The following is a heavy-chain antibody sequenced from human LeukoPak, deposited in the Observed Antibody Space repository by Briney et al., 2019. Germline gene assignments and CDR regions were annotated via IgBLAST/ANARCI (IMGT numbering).Heavy chain of an antibody. CDR3: ARDPDYGDPSDWFDP. CDR1: GYTFTNHG. D-gene: IGHD4-17*01. CDR2: ISAYNGNT. V-gene: IGHV1-18*01. Sequence: ASVKVSCKASGYTFTNHGVSWVRQAPGQGLEWMGWISAYNGNTNYAQKLQGRVTMTTDTSTSTAYMELRSLRSDDTAVYYCARDPDYGDPSDWFDPWGQGTLVTVSS. J-gene: IGHJ5*02.